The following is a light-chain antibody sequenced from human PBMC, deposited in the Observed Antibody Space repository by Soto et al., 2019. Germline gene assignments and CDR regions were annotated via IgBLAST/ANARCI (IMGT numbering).Light chain of an antibody. Sequence: QSVLTQPPSVSGAPGQRVTISCTGTSSNIGAGYEVHWYQQLPGAAPKLLIFGNDNRPSGVPDRFSGSKSGTSASLAITGLQAEDEADYFCQSYDSSLSGSYVFGTGTKVTVL. CDR3: QSYDSSLSGSYV. V-gene: IGLV1-40*01. CDR2: GND. J-gene: IGLJ1*01. CDR1: SSNIGAGYE.